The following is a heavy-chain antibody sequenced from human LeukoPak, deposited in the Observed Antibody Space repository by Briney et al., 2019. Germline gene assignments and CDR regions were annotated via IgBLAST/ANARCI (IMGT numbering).Heavy chain of an antibody. CDR1: GGSLSSSSYY. CDR3: ARPPYYHFDY. D-gene: IGHD2-21*01. V-gene: IGHV4-39*01. J-gene: IGHJ4*02. CDR2: IHYSGTT. Sequence: ASETLSLTCTVSGGSLSSSSYYWGWIRQPPGKGLEWIGSIHYSGTTYYNPSLRSRVTISVDTSKNQFSLKLSSVTAADTAVYYCARPPYYHFDYWGQGTLVPVSS.